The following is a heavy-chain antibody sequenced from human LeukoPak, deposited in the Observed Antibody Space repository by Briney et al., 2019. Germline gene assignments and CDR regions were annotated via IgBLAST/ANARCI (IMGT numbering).Heavy chain of an antibody. J-gene: IGHJ3*02. CDR3: ARQGPIIAAADAFDI. D-gene: IGHD6-13*01. CDR2: IYNSGST. Sequence: RASETLSLTCTVSGGSISSYYWSWIRQSPGKGLEWIGYIYNSGSTNYNPSLKSRVTISVDTSKNQFSLKLSSVTAADTAVYYCARQGPIIAAADAFDIWGQGTMVTVSS. V-gene: IGHV4-59*08. CDR1: GGSISSYY.